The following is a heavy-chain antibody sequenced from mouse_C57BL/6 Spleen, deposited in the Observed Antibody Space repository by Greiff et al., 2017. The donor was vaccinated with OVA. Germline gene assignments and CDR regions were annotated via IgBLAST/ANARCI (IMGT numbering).Heavy chain of an antibody. Sequence: EVKLMESGGGLVKPGGSLKLSCAASGFTFSDYGMHWVRQAPEKGLEWVAYISSGSSTIYYADTVKGRFTISRDNAKNTLFLQMTSLRSEDTAMYYCARDYDPFYAMDYWGQGTSVPVSS. CDR2: ISSGSSTI. CDR3: ARDYDPFYAMDY. J-gene: IGHJ4*01. CDR1: GFTFSDYG. V-gene: IGHV5-17*01. D-gene: IGHD2-4*01.